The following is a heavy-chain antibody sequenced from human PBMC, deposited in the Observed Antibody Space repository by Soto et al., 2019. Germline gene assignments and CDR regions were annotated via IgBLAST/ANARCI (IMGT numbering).Heavy chain of an antibody. V-gene: IGHV3-23*01. CDR2: IGGRGNSA. CDR1: GFIFTNYA. CDR3: VREGRGSFDF. Sequence: LRLSCAASGFIFTNYAMNWVRQAPGKGLEWVSVIGGRGNSAYYADSVQGRFTISRDNSKNTLSLQMSSLTADDTAIYYCVREGRGSFDFWGRGTMVTVSS. J-gene: IGHJ3*01. D-gene: IGHD5-12*01.